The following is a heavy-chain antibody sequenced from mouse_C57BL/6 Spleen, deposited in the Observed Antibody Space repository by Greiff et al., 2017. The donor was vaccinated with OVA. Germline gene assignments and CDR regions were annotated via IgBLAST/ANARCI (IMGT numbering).Heavy chain of an antibody. CDR2: IYPGSGNT. Sequence: VQLQQSGAELVRPGASVKLSCKASGYTFTDYYINWVKQRPGQGLEWIARIYPGSGNTYYNEKFKGKAILTADKSSSTAYMELRSLTSEDSAVYYCTRRVFFDYWGQGTTLTVSS. J-gene: IGHJ2*01. CDR1: GYTFTDYY. CDR3: TRRVFFDY. D-gene: IGHD6-2*01. V-gene: IGHV1-76*01.